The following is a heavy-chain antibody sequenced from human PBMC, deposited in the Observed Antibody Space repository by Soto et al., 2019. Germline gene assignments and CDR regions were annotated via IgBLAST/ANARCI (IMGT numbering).Heavy chain of an antibody. CDR1: GFTFSSYG. V-gene: IGHV3-30*18. J-gene: IGHJ6*02. CDR2: ISYDGSNK. CDR3: AKDSRVYYYGMDV. Sequence: GGSLRLSCAASGFTFSSYGMHWVRQAPGKGLEWVAVISYDGSNKYYADSVKGRFTISRDNSKNTLYLQMNSLRAEDTAVYYCAKDSRVYYYGMDVWGQGTTVTVSS.